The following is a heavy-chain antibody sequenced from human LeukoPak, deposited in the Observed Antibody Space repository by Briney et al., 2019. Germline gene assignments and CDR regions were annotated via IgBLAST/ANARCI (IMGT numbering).Heavy chain of an antibody. Sequence: PSETLSLTCAVYGGSFSGYYWTWVRQLPGKGLEWIGEINQSGSTNYNPSLKSRVTVSVDTSKNQFSLKLTSVTAADTAVYYCARARGTVAIDYWGQGTLVTVSS. CDR3: ARARGTVAIDY. V-gene: IGHV4-34*01. J-gene: IGHJ4*02. CDR1: GGSFSGYY. CDR2: INQSGST. D-gene: IGHD5-12*01.